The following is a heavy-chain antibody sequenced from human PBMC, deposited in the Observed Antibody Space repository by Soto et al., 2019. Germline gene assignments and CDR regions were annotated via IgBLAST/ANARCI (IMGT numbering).Heavy chain of an antibody. V-gene: IGHV3-23*01. CDR2: ISGSGSTT. CDR3: ATGEERNSNWYGKFAN. D-gene: IGHD6-13*01. Sequence: GSLRLSCAASGFTFNNFAMIWVRHAPGNGLKWVSAISGSGSTTYYADSVKDRFTISRANSKNTVSLQMNSLRVEDTAVYYCATGEERNSNWYGKFANWRRGTQPTVSS. CDR1: GFTFNNFA. J-gene: IGHJ4*02.